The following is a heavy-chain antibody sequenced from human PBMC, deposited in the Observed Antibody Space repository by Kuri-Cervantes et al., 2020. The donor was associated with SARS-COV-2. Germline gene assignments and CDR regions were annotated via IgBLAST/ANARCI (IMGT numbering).Heavy chain of an antibody. CDR2: ICGSGGST. J-gene: IGHJ4*02. D-gene: IGHD2-2*01. V-gene: IGHV3-23*01. CDR3: AKGYCTSTSCYRFDY. Sequence: LSLTCADPGVIFNTYAMSWVRQAPGKGLEWVSAICGSGGSTYYADSVKGRFTISRDNSKNTLYLQMNSLRAEDTAVYYCAKGYCTSTSCYRFDYWGQGTLVTVSS. CDR1: GVIFNTYA.